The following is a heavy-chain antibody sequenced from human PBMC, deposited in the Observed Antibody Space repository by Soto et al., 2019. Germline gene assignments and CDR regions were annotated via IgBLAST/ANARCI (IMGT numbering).Heavy chain of an antibody. CDR3: AREGTATYFYSGMDV. CDR2: ISAYNGNT. V-gene: IGHV1-18*01. CDR1: GYSFTTYG. J-gene: IGHJ6*02. Sequence: QVQLVQSGGEVKKPGASVKVSCKTSGYSFTTYGISWVRQAPGQGLEWMGWISAYNGNTNYAQKLQDRVTMTTDTSTRTAYMELRSLRSDDTAVYYCAREGTATYFYSGMDVWGQGSTVTVSS. D-gene: IGHD1-1*01.